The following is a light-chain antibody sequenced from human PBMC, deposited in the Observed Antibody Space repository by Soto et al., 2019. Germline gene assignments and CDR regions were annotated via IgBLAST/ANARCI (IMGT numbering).Light chain of an antibody. Sequence: QSALTQPASVSGSPGQSITLSCTGTSSDIGGYDYVSWYQRHPGKAPKLIIYDVNNRPSGVSNRLSGSKSGNTASLTISGLQAEDEADYYCTSYASGSSHVVFGGGTQLTVL. CDR2: DVN. CDR1: SSDIGGYDY. CDR3: TSYASGSSHVV. J-gene: IGLJ2*01. V-gene: IGLV2-14*01.